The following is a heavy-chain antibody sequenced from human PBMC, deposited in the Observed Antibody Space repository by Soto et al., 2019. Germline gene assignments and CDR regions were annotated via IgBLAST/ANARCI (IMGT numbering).Heavy chain of an antibody. CDR1: GGSIRSYY. CDR3: ARDGNYYDSSGYFRYIDY. J-gene: IGHJ4*02. V-gene: IGHV4-59*12. D-gene: IGHD3-22*01. Sequence: SETLSLTCTVSGGSIRSYYWSWIRQPPGKGLEWIGYIYYSGSTNYNPSLKSRVTISVDTSKNQFSLKLSSVTAADTAVYYCARDGNYYDSSGYFRYIDYWGQGTLVTVSS. CDR2: IYYSGST.